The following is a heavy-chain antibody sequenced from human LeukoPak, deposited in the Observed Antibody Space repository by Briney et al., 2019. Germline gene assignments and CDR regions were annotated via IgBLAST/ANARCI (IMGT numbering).Heavy chain of an antibody. D-gene: IGHD2-2*01. J-gene: IGHJ5*02. CDR3: ARGEIVVVVPAAISSRDNWFDP. Sequence: SGTLSLTCAVSGGSISSSNWWSWVRQPPGKGLEWIGEIYHSGSTNYNPSLKSRVTISVDTSKNQFSLKLSSVTAADTAVYYCARGEIVVVVPAAISSRDNWFDPWGQGTLVTVSS. V-gene: IGHV4-4*02. CDR1: GGSISSSNW. CDR2: IYHSGST.